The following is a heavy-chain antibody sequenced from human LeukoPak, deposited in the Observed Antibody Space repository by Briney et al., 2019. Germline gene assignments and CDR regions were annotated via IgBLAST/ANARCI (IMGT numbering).Heavy chain of an antibody. CDR3: AKDYFYYYDSSGYYYHDGPGY. Sequence: TGGSLRLSCAASGFTFSSYAMNWVRQAPGKGLEWVSTISGSGGSTYYADSMKGRFTISRDNSKNTLYLQMNSLRAEDTAVYYCAKDYFYYYDSSGYYYHDGPGYWGQGTLVTVSS. D-gene: IGHD3-22*01. V-gene: IGHV3-23*01. CDR2: ISGSGGST. J-gene: IGHJ4*02. CDR1: GFTFSSYA.